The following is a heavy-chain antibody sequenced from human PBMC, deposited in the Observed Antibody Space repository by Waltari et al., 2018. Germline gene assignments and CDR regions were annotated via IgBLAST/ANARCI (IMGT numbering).Heavy chain of an antibody. D-gene: IGHD3-22*01. CDR3: ARGPVFKYYYHAFDI. CDR2: IYESGST. Sequence: QVQLQESGPGLVKPSETLSLTCAVSGFSIGRGNSRGWVRQPPGKGLEWIGSIYESGSTYHNPSLKSRVTISIDTSKNQFSLKLTSVTAADTAMYYCARGPVFKYYYHAFDIWGQGTMVTVSS. V-gene: IGHV4-38-2*01. J-gene: IGHJ3*02. CDR1: GFSIGRGNS.